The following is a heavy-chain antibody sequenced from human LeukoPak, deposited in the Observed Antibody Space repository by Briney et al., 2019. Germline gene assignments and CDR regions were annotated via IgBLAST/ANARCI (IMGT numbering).Heavy chain of an antibody. Sequence: SETLSLTRTVSGRSISSHFWSWIRQPPGKGLEWIGNIYNSGTTNYNPSLKSGVTISVDTSKNQLSLQLTSVTAADTDVYYCTKATHWLAFDYWGRGTLVTVSS. D-gene: IGHD6-19*01. CDR2: IYNSGTT. CDR1: GRSISSHF. J-gene: IGHJ4*02. V-gene: IGHV4-59*11. CDR3: TKATHWLAFDY.